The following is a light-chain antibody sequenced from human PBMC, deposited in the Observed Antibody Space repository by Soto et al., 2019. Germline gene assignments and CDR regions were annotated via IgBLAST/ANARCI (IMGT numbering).Light chain of an antibody. CDR2: KAS. CDR3: LQYDSLTRT. J-gene: IGKJ4*02. V-gene: IGKV1-5*03. CDR1: QSITDW. Sequence: DIQMTQSPSTLSASVGDRVTITCRASQSITDWLAWYQQKPGRAPRLLIYKASNLENGVPSRFRGSGSGTDFTLTINNVQPDDFATYYCLQYDSLTRTFGGGTTVDFK.